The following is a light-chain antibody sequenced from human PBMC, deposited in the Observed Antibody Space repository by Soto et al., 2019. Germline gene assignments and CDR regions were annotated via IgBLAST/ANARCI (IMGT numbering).Light chain of an antibody. Sequence: EIVMTQSTATLSVSPGERATLSCRASQSISSDLAWFQQKPGQAPRLLIFRASTRATAIPARFSGSGSGKAFTLTISSLQSDDSAVYYCQQYDKWPWTFGQGTKVEIK. CDR1: QSISSD. CDR2: RAS. V-gene: IGKV3-15*01. CDR3: QQYDKWPWT. J-gene: IGKJ1*01.